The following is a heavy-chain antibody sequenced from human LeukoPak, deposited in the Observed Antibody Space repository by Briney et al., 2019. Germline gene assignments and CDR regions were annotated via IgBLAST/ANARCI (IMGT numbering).Heavy chain of an antibody. CDR1: GFTFSTYR. CDR2: ITSRSTT. J-gene: IGHJ4*02. Sequence: PGGSLRLSCAASGFTFSTYRFNWVRQAPGKGLEWISYITSRSTTYYADSVRGRFTISRDNAKNSLYLEMNGPRDDDTAVYYCARRISGSYLDYWGKGTLVTVSS. CDR3: ARRISGSYLDY. V-gene: IGHV3-48*02. D-gene: IGHD3-10*01.